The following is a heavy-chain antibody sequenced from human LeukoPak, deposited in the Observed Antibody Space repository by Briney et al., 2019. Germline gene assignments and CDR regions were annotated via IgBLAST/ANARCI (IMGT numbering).Heavy chain of an antibody. CDR3: ARQKTGTTRNGVVPAPYFDY. CDR1: GGSISSSDYY. J-gene: IGHJ4*02. D-gene: IGHD2-2*01. CDR2: MHYSGNT. Sequence: PSETLSLTCTISGGSISSSDYYWGWIRQPPGKGLEWIGSMHYSGNTYYSPSRKSRVTISVDTSKNQFSLKLRSVTAADTAVYYCARQKTGTTRNGVVPAPYFDYWGQGTLVTVSS. V-gene: IGHV4-39*01.